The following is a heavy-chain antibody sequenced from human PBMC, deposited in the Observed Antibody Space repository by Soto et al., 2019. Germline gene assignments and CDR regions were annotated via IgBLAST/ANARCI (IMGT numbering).Heavy chain of an antibody. CDR2: IYYSGST. CDR3: ASGWMAAFDN. CDR1: GDSIKTHY. V-gene: IGHV4-59*11. D-gene: IGHD2-2*03. Sequence: PSETQSLTCNVTGDSIKTHYWSWIRQAPGKGLEWIGYIYYSGSTLYNPSLKRRVTISADTAKNQFSLRLTSLTAADTAVYYCASGWMAAFDNWGQGTLVTVSS. J-gene: IGHJ4*02.